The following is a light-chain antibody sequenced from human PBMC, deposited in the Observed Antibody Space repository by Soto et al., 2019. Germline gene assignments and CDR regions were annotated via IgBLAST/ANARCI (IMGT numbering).Light chain of an antibody. CDR2: GNN. CDR3: SAWDGSLNNVP. J-gene: IGLJ2*01. CDR1: GSSIGTNT. Sequence: QSVLTQPPSASGTPGQRVTISCSGSGSSIGTNTVNWYRQLPGTAPKLLIHGNNQRPSGVPDRFSGSKSGTSASLAISGLQSEDEADYYCSAWDGSLNNVPFGGGTKLTVL. V-gene: IGLV1-44*01.